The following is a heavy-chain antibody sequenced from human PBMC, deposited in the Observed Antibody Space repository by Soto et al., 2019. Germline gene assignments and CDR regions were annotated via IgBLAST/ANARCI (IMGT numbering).Heavy chain of an antibody. CDR2: IYYSGST. CDR1: GGSISSGGYY. J-gene: IGHJ4*02. D-gene: IGHD6-13*01. CDR3: ASRHSSPYFDY. V-gene: IGHV4-30-4*08. Sequence: SETLSLTCTVSGGSISSGGYYWSWIRQHPGKGLEWIGYIYYSGSTFYSPSLKSRVTISVDTSKNQFSLKLNSVTAADTAVYYCASRHSSPYFDYWGQGTLVTVS.